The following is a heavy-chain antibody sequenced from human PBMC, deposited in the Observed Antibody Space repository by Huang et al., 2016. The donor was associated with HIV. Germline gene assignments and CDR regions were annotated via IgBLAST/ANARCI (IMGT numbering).Heavy chain of an antibody. J-gene: IGHJ4*02. V-gene: IGHV5-51*01. CDR3: ARFSHKRSTHESGFGY. D-gene: IGHD2-2*01. Sequence: EVQLVQSGVELKKPGESLKISCRASGYTFTHYLIGWVRQMPVKGLVWSGLVYPGDPDTRYRPSFQGQVTISADKSVNTAYLQWGGLKASDTAIYYCARFSHKRSTHESGFGYWGQGTLVTVSS. CDR1: GYTFTHYL. CDR2: VYPGDPDT.